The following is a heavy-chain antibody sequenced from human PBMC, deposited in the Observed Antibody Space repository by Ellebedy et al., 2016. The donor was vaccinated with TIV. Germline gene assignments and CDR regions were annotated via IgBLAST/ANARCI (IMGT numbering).Heavy chain of an antibody. CDR2: IIAILDIP. J-gene: IGHJ3*02. CDR3: ARGPGGQLPDAFDI. Sequence: AASVKVSCKTSGGTFSTSAINWVRQAPGQGLEWLAGIIAILDIPTYAENFHGRVAITADTSTSTVYMELSSLRSDDTAVDYCARGPGGQLPDAFDIWGQGTTVTVSS. V-gene: IGHV1-69*10. D-gene: IGHD2-2*01. CDR1: GGTFSTSA.